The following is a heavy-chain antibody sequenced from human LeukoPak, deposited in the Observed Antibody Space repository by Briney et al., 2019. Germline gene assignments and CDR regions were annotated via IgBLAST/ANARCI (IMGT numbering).Heavy chain of an antibody. Sequence: EASVKVSCKASGYTFTSYGIRWVRQAPGQGLEWMGWISAYNGNTNYARKLQGRVTMTTDTSTSTAYMELRSLRSDDTAVYYCATWGSGSYDYYFDYWGQGTLVTVSS. CDR1: GYTFTSYG. D-gene: IGHD1-26*01. V-gene: IGHV1-18*01. CDR2: ISAYNGNT. CDR3: ATWGSGSYDYYFDY. J-gene: IGHJ4*02.